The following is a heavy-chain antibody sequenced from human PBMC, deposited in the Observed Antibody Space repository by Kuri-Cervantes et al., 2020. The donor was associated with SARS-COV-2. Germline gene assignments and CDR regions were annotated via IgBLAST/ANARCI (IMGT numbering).Heavy chain of an antibody. J-gene: IGHJ4*02. CDR3: TRGTIAAAGSLDY. Sequence: GESLKISCTASGFTFGDYAMSWVRQAPGKGLEWVGFIRSKAYGGTTEYAASVKGRFTISRDDSKSIAYLQMNSLKTEDTAVYYCTRGTIAAAGSLDYWGQGTPVTVSS. D-gene: IGHD6-13*01. CDR2: IRSKAYGGTT. V-gene: IGHV3-49*04. CDR1: GFTFGDYA.